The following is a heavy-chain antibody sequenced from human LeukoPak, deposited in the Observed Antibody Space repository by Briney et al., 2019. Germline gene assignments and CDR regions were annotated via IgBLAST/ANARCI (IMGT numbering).Heavy chain of an antibody. J-gene: IGHJ4*02. CDR1: GASISTYY. CDR3: AKGRGI. V-gene: IGHV4-4*07. Sequence: SETLSLTCRVSGASISTYYWSWIRQPVGKGLEWIGQIKTTGSTHYNSSLESRVTMSLDTSKKEFSLNLTSVTAADTAVYYCAKGRGIWGQGTLVTVSS. D-gene: IGHD3-10*01. CDR2: IKTTGST.